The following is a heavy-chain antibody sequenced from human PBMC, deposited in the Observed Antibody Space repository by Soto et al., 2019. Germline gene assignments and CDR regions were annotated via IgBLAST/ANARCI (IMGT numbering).Heavy chain of an antibody. CDR1: GFTFSSYG. Sequence: PGGSLRLSYAASGFTFSSYGMHWVRQAPGKGLEWVAVIWYDGSNKYYADSVKGRFTISRDNSKNTLYLQMNSLRAEDTAVYYCARVGSSSSLFNYYYVMDVWGKGTTVTVSS. D-gene: IGHD6-6*01. J-gene: IGHJ6*04. V-gene: IGHV3-33*01. CDR3: ARVGSSSSLFNYYYVMDV. CDR2: IWYDGSNK.